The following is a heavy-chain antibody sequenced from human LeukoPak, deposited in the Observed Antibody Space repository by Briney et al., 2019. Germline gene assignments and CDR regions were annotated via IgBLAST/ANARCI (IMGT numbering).Heavy chain of an antibody. D-gene: IGHD6-13*01. CDR2: INPNSGGT. CDR3: ARVAQQLVRSFDY. V-gene: IGHV1-2*02. J-gene: IGHJ4*02. Sequence: APVKVSCKASGYTFTGYYMHWVRQAPGQGLEWMGWINPNSGGTNYAQKFQGRVTMTRDTSISTAYMELSRLRSDDTAVYYCARVAQQLVRSFDYWGQGTLVTVSS. CDR1: GYTFTGYY.